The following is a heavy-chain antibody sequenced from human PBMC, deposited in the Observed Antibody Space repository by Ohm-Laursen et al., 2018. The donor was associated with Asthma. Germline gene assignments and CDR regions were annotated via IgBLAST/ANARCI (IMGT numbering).Heavy chain of an antibody. CDR1: GFNFNSSA. CDR3: ARDSSIIGPFDY. V-gene: IGHV3-33*08. J-gene: IGHJ4*02. D-gene: IGHD3-10*01. CDR2: IWYDGSNK. Sequence: SLRLSCAASGFNFNSSAMHWVRQAPGKGLEWVAVIWYDGSNKYYADSVKGRFTISRDNSKNTLYLQMNSLRAEDTAVYYCARDSSIIGPFDYWGQGTLVTVSS.